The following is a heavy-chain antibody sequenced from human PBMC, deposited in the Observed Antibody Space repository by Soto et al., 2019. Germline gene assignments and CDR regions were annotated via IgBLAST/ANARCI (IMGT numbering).Heavy chain of an antibody. Sequence: GGSLRLSCAASGFTFSNAWMNWVRQAPGKGLEWVGRIKRKTDGGTTDYAAPAKGRFTISRDDSKNTLYLQMNSLKTEDTAVYYCTTDRRYDCWSGYFEFDPWGQGTLVTVSS. V-gene: IGHV3-15*07. CDR2: IKRKTDGGTT. J-gene: IGHJ5*02. CDR1: GFTFSNAW. D-gene: IGHD3-3*01. CDR3: TTDRRYDCWSGYFEFDP.